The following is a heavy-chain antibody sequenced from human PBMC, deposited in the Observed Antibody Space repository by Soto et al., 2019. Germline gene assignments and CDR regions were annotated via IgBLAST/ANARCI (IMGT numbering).Heavy chain of an antibody. CDR1: GFTFSSYG. V-gene: IGHV3-30*18. CDR3: AKELKLLWFGETPCYYGMDV. Sequence: HPVGSLRLSCAASGFTFSSYGMHWVRQAPGKGLEWVAVISYDGSNKYYADSVKGRFTISRDNSKNTLYLQMNSLRAEDTAVYYCAKELKLLWFGETPCYYGMDVWGQGTTVTVSS. CDR2: ISYDGSNK. J-gene: IGHJ6*02. D-gene: IGHD3-10*01.